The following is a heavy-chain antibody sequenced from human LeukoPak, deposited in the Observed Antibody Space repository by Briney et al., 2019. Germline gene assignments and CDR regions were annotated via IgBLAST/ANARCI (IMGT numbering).Heavy chain of an antibody. J-gene: IGHJ4*02. D-gene: IGHD2-2*01. V-gene: IGHV4-59*01. CDR1: GGSISSYC. CDR3: ARFTVPAAIIDY. CDR2: IYYSGST. Sequence: SETLSLTCTVSGGSISSYCWSWLRQPPGKGLEWIGYIYYSGSTNYNPSLKSRVTISVDTSKNQFSLKLSSVTAADTAVYYCARFTVPAAIIDYWGQGTLVTVSS.